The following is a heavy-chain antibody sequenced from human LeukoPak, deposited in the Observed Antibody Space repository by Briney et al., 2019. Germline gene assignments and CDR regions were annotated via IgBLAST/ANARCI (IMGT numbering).Heavy chain of an antibody. CDR1: GGSISGFY. J-gene: IGHJ4*02. CDR3: ARSHDFDWLTDY. CDR2: IHHSGRT. V-gene: IGHV4-59*01. Sequence: PSETLSLTCTVSGGSISGFYWNWVQHPPGKGLEWIGYIHHSGRTSYNPSLESRLAISVDTSKNQFSLKLSSVTAADTAVYYCARSHDFDWLTDYWGQGTLVTVSS. D-gene: IGHD3-9*01.